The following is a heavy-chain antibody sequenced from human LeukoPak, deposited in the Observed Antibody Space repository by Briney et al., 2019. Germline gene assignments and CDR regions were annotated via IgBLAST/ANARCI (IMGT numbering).Heavy chain of an antibody. D-gene: IGHD1-26*01. CDR1: GGSISSRTYY. Sequence: SETLSLTCTVSGGSISSRTYYWAWIRQPPGKGLEWIGSVYHVGTTYYNPSLTSRTTISVDTSKDQFSLKLSSVTAADTAVYYCARLHGNVWEFDYWGQGTLVTVSS. V-gene: IGHV4-39*01. CDR2: VYHVGTT. CDR3: ARLHGNVWEFDY. J-gene: IGHJ4*02.